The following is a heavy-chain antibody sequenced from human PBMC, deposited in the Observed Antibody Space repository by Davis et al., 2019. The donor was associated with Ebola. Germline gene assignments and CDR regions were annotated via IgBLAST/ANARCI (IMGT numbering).Heavy chain of an antibody. J-gene: IGHJ5*02. V-gene: IGHV1-46*01. Sequence: ASVKVSCKASGYTFTSYYMHWVRQAPGQGLEWMGIINPSGGSTSYAQKFQGRVTMTRDTSTSTVYMELSSLRSEDTAVYYCARDEGYYYDSTRWFDPWGQGTLVTVSS. CDR1: GYTFTSYY. CDR3: ARDEGYYYDSTRWFDP. D-gene: IGHD3-22*01. CDR2: INPSGGST.